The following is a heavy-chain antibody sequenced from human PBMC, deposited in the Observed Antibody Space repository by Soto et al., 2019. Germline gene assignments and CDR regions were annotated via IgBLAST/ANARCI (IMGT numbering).Heavy chain of an antibody. Sequence: EVQLVESGGGLVQLGGSLRLSCAASGFTVSSNYMSWVRQAPGKGLEWVSVIYSGGSTYYADSVKGRFTISRHNSKNTLYLQMNSLRAEDTAVYYCARENSSGAFDPWGQGTLVTVSS. CDR1: GFTVSSNY. V-gene: IGHV3-53*04. J-gene: IGHJ5*02. CDR3: ARENSSGAFDP. D-gene: IGHD6-19*01. CDR2: IYSGGST.